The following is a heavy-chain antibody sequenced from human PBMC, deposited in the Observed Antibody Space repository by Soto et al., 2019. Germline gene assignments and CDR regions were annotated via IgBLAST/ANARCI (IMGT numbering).Heavy chain of an antibody. D-gene: IGHD6-13*01. CDR2: IYWDDDS. J-gene: IGHJ5*02. CDR1: GFSLSTSEVG. CDR3: AHVSPAAGNEWFDP. Sequence: SGPTLVNPTQTLTLTCTFSGFSLSTSEVGVGWVRQPPGKALEWLALIYWDDDSRYSPSLKSRLTITKDIFKNQVVLTLTNLDPVDTATYYCAHVSPAAGNEWFDPWGQGILVTVSS. V-gene: IGHV2-5*02.